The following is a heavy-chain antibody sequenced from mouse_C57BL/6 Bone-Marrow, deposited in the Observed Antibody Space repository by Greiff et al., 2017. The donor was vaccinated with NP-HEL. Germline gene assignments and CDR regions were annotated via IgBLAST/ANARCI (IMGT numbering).Heavy chain of an antibody. CDR1: GYTFTSYT. CDR2: INHSSGYT. J-gene: IGHJ1*03. CDR3: ARYPLTPRCFDV. V-gene: IGHV1-4*01. D-gene: IGHD6-1*01. Sequence: QVQLQQSGAELARPGASVKMSCKASGYTFTSYTMHWVKQRPGQGLEWIGYINHSSGYTKYNQKFKDKATLTADKSSSTAYMQLSSLTSEDSAVYYCARYPLTPRCFDVWGTGTTVTVSS.